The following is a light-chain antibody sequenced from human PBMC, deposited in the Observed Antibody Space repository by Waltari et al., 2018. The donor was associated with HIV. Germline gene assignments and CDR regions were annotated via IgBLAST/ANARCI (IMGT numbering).Light chain of an antibody. CDR3: ALYMGSAIWV. Sequence: QTVVTQEPSFSVSPGGTVTLTCGFTSGSVSSSSNPSWYQQTPGHPPRTLIYNTNTRSSGVPDRFSGSILGNKTALTITGAQADDESDYYCALYMGSAIWVFGGGTKLTVL. V-gene: IGLV8-61*01. CDR2: NTN. CDR1: SGSVSSSSN. J-gene: IGLJ3*02.